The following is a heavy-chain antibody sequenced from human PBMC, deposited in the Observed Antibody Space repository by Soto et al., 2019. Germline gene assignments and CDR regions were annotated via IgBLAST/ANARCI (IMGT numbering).Heavy chain of an antibody. CDR3: ARVGLLWFGELLGYYGLDG. CDR2: IYYSGST. CDR1: GGSISSYY. J-gene: IGHJ6*02. D-gene: IGHD3-10*01. Sequence: PSETLSLTCTVSGGSISSYYWSWIRQPPGKGLEWIGYIYYSGSTNYNPSLKSRVTISVDTSKNQFSLKLSSVTAADTAVYYCARVGLLWFGELLGYYGLDGWGQGTTVTVSS. V-gene: IGHV4-59*01.